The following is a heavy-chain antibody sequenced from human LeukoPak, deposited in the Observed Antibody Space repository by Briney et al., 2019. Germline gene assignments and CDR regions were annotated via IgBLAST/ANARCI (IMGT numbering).Heavy chain of an antibody. V-gene: IGHV3-33*01. CDR2: IWYDGSNK. Sequence: GRSLRLSCAASGFTFSSYGMHWVRQAPGKGLEWVAVIWYDGSNKYYADSVKGRLTISRDNSKNTLYLQMNNLRAEDTAVYYCARRAWHSSSNRINWFDPWGQGTLVTVSS. CDR3: ARRAWHSSSNRINWFDP. CDR1: GFTFSSYG. D-gene: IGHD6-13*01. J-gene: IGHJ5*02.